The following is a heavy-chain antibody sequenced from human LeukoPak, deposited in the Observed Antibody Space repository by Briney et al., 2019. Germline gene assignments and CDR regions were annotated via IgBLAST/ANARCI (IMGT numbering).Heavy chain of an antibody. J-gene: IGHJ5*02. CDR2: INHSGST. Sequence: PSETLSLTCAVYGGSFGGYYWSWIRQPPGKGLGWIGEINHSGSTNYNPSLKSRVTISVDTSKNQFSLKLSSVTAADTAVYYCARVILAIYSYNWFDPWGQGTLVTVSS. D-gene: IGHD2-21*01. CDR1: GGSFGGYY. V-gene: IGHV4-34*01. CDR3: ARVILAIYSYNWFDP.